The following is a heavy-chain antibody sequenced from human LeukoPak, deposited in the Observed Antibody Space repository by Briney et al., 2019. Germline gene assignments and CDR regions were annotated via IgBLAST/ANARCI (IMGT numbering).Heavy chain of an antibody. V-gene: IGHV3-48*04. Sequence: GGSLRLSCAASGFTFSSFGMNWVRQAPGKGLEWVSYISSSGSTIYYADSVKGRFTISRDNAKNSLYLQMNSLRAEDTAVYYCVRGTMFPYYFDYWGQGTLVTVSS. CDR3: VRGTMFPYYFDY. CDR1: GFTFSSFG. CDR2: ISSSGSTI. J-gene: IGHJ4*02. D-gene: IGHD3-10*02.